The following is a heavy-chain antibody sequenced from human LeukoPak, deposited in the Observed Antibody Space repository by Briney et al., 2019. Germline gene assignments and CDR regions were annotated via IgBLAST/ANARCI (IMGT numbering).Heavy chain of an antibody. D-gene: IGHD3-22*01. CDR1: GYMFSRYN. J-gene: IGHJ4*02. CDR3: ARDIDGGGYLTPFDY. Sequence: GASVKVSCKASGYMFSRYNIHWVRQAPGQGLEWMGTYNPRGGSTSYAPNLQGRVTMTRDTSTTTVYMEVSSLRTEDTAVYYCARDIDGGGYLTPFDYWGQGTLVTVSS. CDR2: YNPRGGST. V-gene: IGHV1-46*01.